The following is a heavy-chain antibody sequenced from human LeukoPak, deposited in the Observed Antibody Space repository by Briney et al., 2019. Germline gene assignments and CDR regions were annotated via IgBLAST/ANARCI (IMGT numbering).Heavy chain of an antibody. Sequence: ASVKVSCKASGYTFTSYYMHWVRQAPGQGLEWMGIINPSGGSTSYAQKFQGRVTMTRDTSTSTVYMKLSSLRSEDTAVYYCARVRAPLLWDRWGNWFDPWGQGTLVTVSS. D-gene: IGHD3-10*01. J-gene: IGHJ5*02. CDR3: ARVRAPLLWDRWGNWFDP. CDR1: GYTFTSYY. V-gene: IGHV1-46*01. CDR2: INPSGGST.